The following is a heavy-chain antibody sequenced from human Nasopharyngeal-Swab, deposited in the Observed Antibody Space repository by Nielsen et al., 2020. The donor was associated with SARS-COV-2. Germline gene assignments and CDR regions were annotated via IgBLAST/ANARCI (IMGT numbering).Heavy chain of an antibody. CDR2: INPNSGGT. V-gene: IGHV1-2*06. D-gene: IGHD3-22*01. Sequence: WVRQAPGQGLEWMGRINPNSGGTNYAQKLRGRVTMTRDTSISTAYMELSRLRSDDTAVYYCSRGNYDSSGYYYNFDYWGQGTLVTVSS. J-gene: IGHJ4*02. CDR3: SRGNYDSSGYYYNFDY.